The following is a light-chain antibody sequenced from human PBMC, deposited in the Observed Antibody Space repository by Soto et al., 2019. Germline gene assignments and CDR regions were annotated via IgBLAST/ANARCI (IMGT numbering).Light chain of an antibody. J-gene: IGKJ4*01. Sequence: DIVMTQSPDSLAVSLGERATINFKSSQTVLYRSNYKNYLAWYQQKPGQPPKLLIYWASTRESGVPDRFSGSGSGTDFTLTISSLQAEDVAVYYCQQYYSTPLTFGGGTKVDIK. CDR3: QQYYSTPLT. V-gene: IGKV4-1*01. CDR2: WAS. CDR1: QTVLYRSNYKNY.